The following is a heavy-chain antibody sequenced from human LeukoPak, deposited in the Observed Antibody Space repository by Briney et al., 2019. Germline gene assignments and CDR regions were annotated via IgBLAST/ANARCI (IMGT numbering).Heavy chain of an antibody. CDR1: GYTLTELS. J-gene: IGHJ5*02. CDR3: ATGLPYNWNAPPPFDP. D-gene: IGHD1-1*01. CDR2: FDPEDGET. V-gene: IGHV1-24*01. Sequence: ASVKVSCKVSGYTLTELSMHWVRQAPGKGLEWMGGFDPEDGETIYAQKFQGRVTMTEDTSTDTAYMELSSLRSEDTAVYYCATGLPYNWNAPPPFDPWGQETLVTVSS.